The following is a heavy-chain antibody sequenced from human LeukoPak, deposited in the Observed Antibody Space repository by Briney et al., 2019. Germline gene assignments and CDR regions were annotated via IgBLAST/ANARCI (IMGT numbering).Heavy chain of an antibody. V-gene: IGHV3-15*01. CDR2: IKSKTDGGTT. CDR1: GFTFSNAW. D-gene: IGHD1-7*01. J-gene: IGHJ4*02. Sequence: GGSLRLSCAASGFTFSNAWMSWVRQAPGKGLEWVGRIKSKTDGGTTDYAAPVKGRFTISRDDSKNTLYLQMNSLKTEDTAVYYCTTDEGLELDFDYWGQGTLVTVSS. CDR3: TTDEGLELDFDY.